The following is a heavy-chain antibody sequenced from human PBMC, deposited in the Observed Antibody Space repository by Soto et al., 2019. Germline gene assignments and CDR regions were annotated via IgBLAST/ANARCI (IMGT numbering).Heavy chain of an antibody. J-gene: IGHJ4*02. V-gene: IGHV3-30*18. D-gene: IGHD1-7*01. CDR1: GFNFDNYG. Sequence: LRLSCQASGFNFDNYGMHWVRQAPGKGLEWVAVITYDGSNKYYADSVKGRFTISRDNSKNTLSLHLNTLKPEDTAVYHCAKDRVGGTFYTPLGFWGQGTLVTVSS. CDR2: ITYDGSNK. CDR3: AKDRVGGTFYTPLGF.